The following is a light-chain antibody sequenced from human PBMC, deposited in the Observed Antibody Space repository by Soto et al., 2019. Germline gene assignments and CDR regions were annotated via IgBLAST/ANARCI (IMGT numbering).Light chain of an antibody. CDR2: GAS. CDR3: QHYNNWPYS. CDR1: QSISSN. J-gene: IGKJ2*03. V-gene: IGKV3-15*01. Sequence: EIVMTQSPATLSVYPGERVTLSCRASQSISSNLAWYQHKPGQAPRLLIYGASTRATGIPARFSGSGSGTEFTLAISSLQSEDFAVYYCQHYNNWPYSFGQGTKLEI.